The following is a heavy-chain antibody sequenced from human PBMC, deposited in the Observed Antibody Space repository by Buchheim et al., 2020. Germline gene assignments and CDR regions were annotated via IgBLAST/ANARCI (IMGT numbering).Heavy chain of an antibody. CDR1: GYTFTSYY. CDR3: ARDGVVVVAANYYYYGMDV. CDR2: INPSGGST. J-gene: IGHJ6*02. V-gene: IGHV1-46*01. D-gene: IGHD2-15*01. Sequence: QVQLVQSGAEVKKPGASVKVSCKASGYTFTSYYMHWVRQAPGQGLEWMGIINPSGGSTSYAQKFQGRVTMTRDTSTSTVYMELSSLGSEDTAVYYCARDGVVVVAANYYYYGMDVWGQGTT.